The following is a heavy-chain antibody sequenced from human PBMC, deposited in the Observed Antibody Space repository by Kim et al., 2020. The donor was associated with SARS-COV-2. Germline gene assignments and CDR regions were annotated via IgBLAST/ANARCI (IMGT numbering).Heavy chain of an antibody. CDR3: ARELGGIVGATTFPY. CDR2: ISGSGDNT. V-gene: IGHV3-23*01. Sequence: GSLRLSCAVSGFTFSSYAMSWVRQAPGKGLEWVSAISGSGDNTFHADSVKGRFTISRDNSRNTLYLQMNSLRAEDTAEYYCARELGGIVGATTFPYWGQGTLVTVSS. D-gene: IGHD1-26*01. CDR1: GFTFSSYA. J-gene: IGHJ4*02.